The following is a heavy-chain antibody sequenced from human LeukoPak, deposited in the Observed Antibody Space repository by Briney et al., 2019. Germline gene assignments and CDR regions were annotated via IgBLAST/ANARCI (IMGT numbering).Heavy chain of an antibody. CDR3: ARELAAAGESDAFDI. CDR2: IYYSGST. CDR1: GGSISSYY. J-gene: IGHJ3*02. V-gene: IGHV4-59*01. Sequence: SETLSLTCTVSGGSISSYYWSWIWQPPGKGLEWIGYIYYSGSTNYNPSLKSRVTISVDTSKNQFSLKLSSVTAADTAVYYCARELAAAGESDAFDIWGQGTMVTVSS. D-gene: IGHD6-13*01.